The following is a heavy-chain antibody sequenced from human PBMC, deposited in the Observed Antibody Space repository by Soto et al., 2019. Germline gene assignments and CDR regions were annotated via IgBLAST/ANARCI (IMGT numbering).Heavy chain of an antibody. V-gene: IGHV3-11*01. CDR3: ARGYQGAAAGTIDYYYYYGMDV. CDR2: ISSSGSTI. Sequence: PGGSLRLSCAASGFTFSDYYMSWIRQAPGKGLEWVSYISSSGSTIYYADSVKGRFTISRDNAKNSLYLQMNSLRAEDTAVYYCARGYQGAAAGTIDYYYYYGMDVWGQGTTVTVSS. CDR1: GFTFSDYY. J-gene: IGHJ6*02. D-gene: IGHD6-13*01.